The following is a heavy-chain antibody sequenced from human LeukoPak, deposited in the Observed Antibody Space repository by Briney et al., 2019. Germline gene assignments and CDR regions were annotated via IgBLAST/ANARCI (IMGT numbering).Heavy chain of an antibody. CDR1: GGSVSSGGYY. J-gene: IGHJ4*02. D-gene: IGHD2-2*01. CDR2: IYYSGGT. CDR3: ASTERCSTTCPLDY. V-gene: IGHV4-61*08. Sequence: SETLSLTCTVSGGSVSSGGYYWSWIRQPPGKGLEWIGYIYYSGGTDYNPSLKSRVTISLDTSKNQFSLKLSSVTAADTAVYYCASTERCSTTCPLDYWGQGTLVTVSS.